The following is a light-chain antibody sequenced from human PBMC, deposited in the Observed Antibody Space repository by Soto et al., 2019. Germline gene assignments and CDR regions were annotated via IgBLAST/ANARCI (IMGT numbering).Light chain of an antibody. V-gene: IGKV1-9*01. CDR1: QSISTY. J-gene: IGKJ1*01. Sequence: DINLTESPSILSTSVGDRVTITCRANQSISTYLAWYQQKPGKAPNLLIYTASTLKTGVQSRFSGSGSGIEFNLTISSLQPDDFAIYYCQQYNSYSWTFGQRIKADIK. CDR2: TAS. CDR3: QQYNSYSWT.